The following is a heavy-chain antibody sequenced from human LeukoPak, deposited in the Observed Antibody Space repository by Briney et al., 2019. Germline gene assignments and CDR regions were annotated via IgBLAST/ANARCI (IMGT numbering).Heavy chain of an antibody. J-gene: IGHJ4*02. CDR2: ISRSSSYI. CDR3: ATHYYDSSGYYHIPLYFDY. CDR1: GFTFSSYT. Sequence: GGSLRLSCAASGFTFSSYTMNWVRQAPGKGLEWVSSISRSSSYIYYADSMKGRFTISRDNANNSLYLQMNSLRAEDTAVYYCATHYYDSSGYYHIPLYFDYWGQGTLVTVSS. D-gene: IGHD3-22*01. V-gene: IGHV3-21*01.